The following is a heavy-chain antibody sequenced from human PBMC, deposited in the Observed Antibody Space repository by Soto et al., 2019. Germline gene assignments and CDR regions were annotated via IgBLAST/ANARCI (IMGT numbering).Heavy chain of an antibody. V-gene: IGHV3-7*01. Sequence: EVQLVESGGDLVQPGGSLRLSCVASGFALSSFWMTWVRQAPGKGLEWVAKIKGDGSEQNYVDSVRGRFTISRDNAKNSVYLQMNSLRVDDTAVYYCTRNQVKADYWGQGTLVMVSS. CDR1: GFALSSFW. CDR2: IKGDGSEQ. CDR3: TRNQVKADY. J-gene: IGHJ4*02. D-gene: IGHD3-22*01.